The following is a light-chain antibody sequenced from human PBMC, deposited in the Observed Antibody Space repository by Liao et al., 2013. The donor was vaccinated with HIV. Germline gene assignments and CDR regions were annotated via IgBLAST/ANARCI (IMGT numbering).Light chain of an antibody. CDR1: NLGGKS. Sequence: SFVLTQPPSVSVAPGETARISCGGDNLGGKSVHWYQQKPGQAPVLVIYFDRDRPSWIPQRFSGSNSANTATLTISRVEAGDEADYYCQVWHSSSDHWVFGGGTKLTVL. V-gene: IGLV3-21*04. J-gene: IGLJ3*02. CDR2: FDR. CDR3: QVWHSSSDHWV.